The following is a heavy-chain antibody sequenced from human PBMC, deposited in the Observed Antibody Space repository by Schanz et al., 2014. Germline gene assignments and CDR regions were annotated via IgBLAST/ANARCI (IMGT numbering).Heavy chain of an antibody. CDR2: INPTGGST. Sequence: QVHLVQSGSELKKPGASVKVSCKASGYTFISYFIHWVRQAPGQGLEWMGIINPTGGSTSYAQRFQGRVTMTTDTSTSTAYMELRSLRSDDTAVYYCARDNLVSSSWYNYYGMDVWGQGTTVTVSS. CDR3: ARDNLVSSSWYNYYGMDV. J-gene: IGHJ6*02. CDR1: GYTFISYF. D-gene: IGHD6-13*01. V-gene: IGHV1-46*01.